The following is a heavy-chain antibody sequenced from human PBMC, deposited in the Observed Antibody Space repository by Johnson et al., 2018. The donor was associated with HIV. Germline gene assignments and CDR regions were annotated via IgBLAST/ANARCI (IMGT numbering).Heavy chain of an antibody. V-gene: IGHV3-66*02. J-gene: IGHJ3*02. D-gene: IGHD4-23*01. CDR1: GLTVSTNY. Sequence: VLLVESGGGMVQPGGSLRLSCAASGLTVSTNYMSWVRQAPGRGLEWVSVVYSDGNTYYADSVKGRFTISRDNSKNTLHLQMNSLRPEDTAVYYCARGRGYFGNPAFDIWGQGTLVTVSS. CDR2: VYSDGNT. CDR3: ARGRGYFGNPAFDI.